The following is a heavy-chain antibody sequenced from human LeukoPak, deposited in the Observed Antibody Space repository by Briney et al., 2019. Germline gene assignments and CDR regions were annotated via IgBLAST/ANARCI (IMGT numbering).Heavy chain of an antibody. CDR2: IYYSGST. Sequence: SETLSLTCTVSGDSFSSGDYYWSWIRQPPGKGLEWIGFIYYSGSTNYNPSLKSRVTISADTSKNHFSLSLNSMTAADTAVYYCARGSGAPTPFPLDFWGQGILVTVSS. CDR1: GDSFSSGDYY. V-gene: IGHV4-30-4*01. D-gene: IGHD3-10*01. J-gene: IGHJ4*01. CDR3: ARGSGAPTPFPLDF.